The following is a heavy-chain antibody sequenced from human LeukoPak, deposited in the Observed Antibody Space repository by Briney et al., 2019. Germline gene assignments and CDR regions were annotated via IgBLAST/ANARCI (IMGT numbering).Heavy chain of an antibody. Sequence: PSETLSLTCLVSGGSISGSYWSWIRQPPGKGLEWIGYIHYTGSTDYNPSLRSRVTLSVDTSKNQFSLKLSSVTAADTAVYYCASTYGDYAQGAFDIWGQGTMVTVSS. CDR3: ASTYGDYAQGAFDI. J-gene: IGHJ3*02. CDR1: GGSISGSY. V-gene: IGHV4-59*01. CDR2: IHYTGST. D-gene: IGHD4-17*01.